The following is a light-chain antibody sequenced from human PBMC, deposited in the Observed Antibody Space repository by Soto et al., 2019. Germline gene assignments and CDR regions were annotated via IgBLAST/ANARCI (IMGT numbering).Light chain of an antibody. V-gene: IGKV3-15*01. CDR3: QQYNAWPSRT. J-gene: IGKJ2*02. Sequence: IVLTQSPAALSVSPGERATLSCRASQSVSTNLARYQQKPGQPPRLLIYGASTRATGVPARFSGSGSGTEFTLTISSMQSEDVAVYYCQQYNAWPSRTFGQGTKVEIK. CDR1: QSVSTN. CDR2: GAS.